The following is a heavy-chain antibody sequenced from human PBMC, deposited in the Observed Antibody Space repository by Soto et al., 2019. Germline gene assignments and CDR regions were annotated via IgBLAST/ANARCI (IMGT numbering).Heavy chain of an antibody. V-gene: IGHV3-48*01. D-gene: IGHD1-26*01. CDR2: ISSSSSTI. Sequence: GGSLRLSCAASGFTFSSYSMNWVRQAPGKGLEWVSYISSSSSTIYYADSVKGRFTISRDNAKNTLYLQMNSLRAEDTAMYYCAKGYSGGYYHHRTFDYWGQGTLVTVSS. CDR1: GFTFSSYS. J-gene: IGHJ4*02. CDR3: AKGYSGGYYHHRTFDY.